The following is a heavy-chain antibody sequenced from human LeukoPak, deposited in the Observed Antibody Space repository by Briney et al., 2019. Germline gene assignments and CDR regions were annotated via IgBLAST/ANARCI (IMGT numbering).Heavy chain of an antibody. D-gene: IGHD3-10*01. V-gene: IGHV4-34*01. Sequence: SETLSLTCAVHGGSFSGYYWTWIRQPPGKGLEWIGEINHSGSTNYNPSLKSRVTMSVDTSMNQFSLRLNSVTAADTAEYYCARAYGSGSYHSNWFESWGQGTLVIVSS. CDR3: ARAYGSGSYHSNWFES. CDR1: GGSFSGYY. J-gene: IGHJ5*01. CDR2: INHSGST.